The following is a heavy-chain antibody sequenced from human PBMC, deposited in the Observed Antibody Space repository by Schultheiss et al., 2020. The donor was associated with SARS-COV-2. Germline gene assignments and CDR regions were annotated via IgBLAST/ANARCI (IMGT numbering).Heavy chain of an antibody. CDR2: MSYDGFSK. CDR3: AKGALPTADP. CDR1: GFTLSNYG. V-gene: IGHV3-30*12. D-gene: IGHD2-2*01. Sequence: GGSLRLSCAASGFTLSNYGMHWVRQAPGKELEWVAAMSYDGFSKYYVDSVKGRFTISRDNSKNTLYLQMNSLRVDDTAVYYCAKGALPTADPWGQGILVTVSS. J-gene: IGHJ5*02.